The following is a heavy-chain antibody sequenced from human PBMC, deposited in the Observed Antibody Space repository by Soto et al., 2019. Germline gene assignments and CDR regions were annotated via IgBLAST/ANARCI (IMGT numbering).Heavy chain of an antibody. CDR2: IYYSGST. J-gene: IGHJ4*02. CDR1: GGSISSYY. V-gene: IGHV4-59*01. D-gene: IGHD3-16*01. CDR3: ARGGGSPDY. Sequence: QVQLQESGPGLVKPSETLSLTCTVSGGSISSYYWSWIRQPPGKGLEWIGYIYYSGSTNYNPSLKSRVPISVDPAKDPFSLKLNSGTAADTAVYYCARGGGSPDYWGQGTLVTVSS.